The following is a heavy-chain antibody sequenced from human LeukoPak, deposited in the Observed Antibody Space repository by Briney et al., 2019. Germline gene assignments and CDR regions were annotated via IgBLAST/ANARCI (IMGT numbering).Heavy chain of an antibody. D-gene: IGHD6-19*01. Sequence: GGSLRLSCAASGFTFSSYWMSWVRQAPGKGLEWVANIKQEGSEKYYVDSVKGRFTISRDNAKNSLYLQMNSLRAEDTAVYYCARDDSSGCSLYYYYYYGMDVWGQGTTVTVSS. CDR1: GFTFSSYW. V-gene: IGHV3-7*01. CDR3: ARDDSSGCSLYYYYYYGMDV. J-gene: IGHJ6*02. CDR2: IKQEGSEK.